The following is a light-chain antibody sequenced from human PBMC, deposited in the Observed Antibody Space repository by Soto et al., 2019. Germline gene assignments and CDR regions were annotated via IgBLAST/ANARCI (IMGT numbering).Light chain of an antibody. CDR2: EDT. CDR3: WSYAVGRTYV. Sequence: QSALSQPPSASGSPGQSVTISCTGSSSDVGGYNFVSWYQHLPGKAPKLMIYEDTKWPSGVSNRFPGSKSGNTAYLTISGLQAEDEADYYCWSYAVGRTYVFGTGTKLTVL. V-gene: IGLV2-23*01. CDR1: SSDVGGYNF. J-gene: IGLJ1*01.